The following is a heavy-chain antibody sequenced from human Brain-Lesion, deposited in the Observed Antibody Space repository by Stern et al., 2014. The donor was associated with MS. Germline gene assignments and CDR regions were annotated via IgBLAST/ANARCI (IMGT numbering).Heavy chain of an antibody. V-gene: IGHV6-1*01. CDR2: TCYRSKWYY. CDR3: AKGYNWFDS. CDR1: GDSVSSNSAA. J-gene: IGHJ5*01. Sequence: QVQLQQSGPGLMKPSQTLALTCAISGDSVSSNSAAWNWIRQSPSRGLEWLGRTCYRSKWYYQYAESVKSRITINADTSTNQFSLQLNAVTPEDTAVYLCAKGYNWFDSWGQGTVVTVS.